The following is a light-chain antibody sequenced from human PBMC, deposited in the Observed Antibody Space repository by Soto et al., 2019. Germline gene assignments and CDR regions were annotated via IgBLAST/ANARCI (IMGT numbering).Light chain of an antibody. V-gene: IGKV3-20*01. J-gene: IGKJ1*01. Sequence: IVLTHSPGTLSLSPGERATLSGRASQSVSNNYLAWYQQKPGQAPRLLIYGASNRATGIPDRFSGSGSGTDFSLTISRLEPEDFAVYYCEQYGSSPRTFGQGTKVDIK. CDR3: EQYGSSPRT. CDR1: QSVSNNY. CDR2: GAS.